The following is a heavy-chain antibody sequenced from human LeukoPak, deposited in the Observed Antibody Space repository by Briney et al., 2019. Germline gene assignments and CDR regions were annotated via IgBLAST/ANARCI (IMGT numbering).Heavy chain of an antibody. J-gene: IGHJ4*02. Sequence: GRSLRLSCAASGFTFTSYAMHWVRQAPGKGLEWVTVISYDGSNKFYADSVKGRFTISRDNSKNTLYLQMNSLRAEGTAVYYCAKIAFLEWLVADYWGQGTLVTVSS. CDR2: ISYDGSNK. CDR1: GFTFTSYA. V-gene: IGHV3-30-3*02. D-gene: IGHD3-3*02. CDR3: AKIAFLEWLVADY.